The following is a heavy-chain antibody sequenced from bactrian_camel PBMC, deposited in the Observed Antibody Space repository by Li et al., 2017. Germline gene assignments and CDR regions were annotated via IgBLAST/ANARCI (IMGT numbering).Heavy chain of an antibody. J-gene: IGHJ6*01. Sequence: HVQLVESGGGSVPAGGSLRLSCVASGVTDSSMCMAWFRQTPGNEREGIASIFTGGVSTFYADSVKGRFTISRTISISRIENTVLLQMNNLNAEDTAVYYCAADFITDRGFPAECLPGRNEFGYWGQGTQVTVS. V-gene: IGHV3S1*01. CDR2: IFTGGVST. D-gene: IGHD5*01. CDR3: AADFITDRGFPAECLPGRNEFGY. CDR1: GVTDSSMC.